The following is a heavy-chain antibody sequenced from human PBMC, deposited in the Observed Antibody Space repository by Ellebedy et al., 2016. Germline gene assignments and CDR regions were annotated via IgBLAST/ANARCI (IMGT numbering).Heavy chain of an antibody. V-gene: IGHV3-23*01. CDR3: AKASFDWLPNYYFDY. D-gene: IGHD3-9*01. J-gene: IGHJ4*02. CDR1: GFTFSSYA. CDR2: ISGSGDST. Sequence: GESLKISCAASGFTFSSYAMSWVRQAPGKGLEWVSVISGSGDSTYYADSVKGRFTISRDNSKNTLYLQMNSLRAEDTAVYYCAKASFDWLPNYYFDYWGQGTLVTVSS.